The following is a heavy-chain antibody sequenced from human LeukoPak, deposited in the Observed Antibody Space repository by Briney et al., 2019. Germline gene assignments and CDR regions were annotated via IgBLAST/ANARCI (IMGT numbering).Heavy chain of an antibody. D-gene: IGHD2-2*01. Sequence: SETLSLTCTVSGGSMSSCYWSWIRQPPGKGLEWIGFIYYSGTTNYNPSLKSRVTISVDTSKNQFSLKLSSVTAADTAVYYCARAGRCSSTSCYFFDYWGQGTLVTVSS. V-gene: IGHV4-59*01. CDR2: IYYSGTT. J-gene: IGHJ4*02. CDR1: GGSMSSCY. CDR3: ARAGRCSSTSCYFFDY.